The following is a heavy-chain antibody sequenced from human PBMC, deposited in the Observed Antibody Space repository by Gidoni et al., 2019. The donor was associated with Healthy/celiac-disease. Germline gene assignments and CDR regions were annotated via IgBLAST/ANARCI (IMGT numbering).Heavy chain of an antibody. Sequence: VQLCESGGGLVQPGGSLSLSCSASRFTFSSYAMRGVRQAPGKGLEWVSAISGSGGSTYYADSVKGRFTISRDNSKNTLYLQMNSLRAEDTAVYYCAKESGSYYFDYWGQGTLVTISS. J-gene: IGHJ4*02. CDR1: RFTFSSYA. D-gene: IGHD1-26*01. CDR2: ISGSGGST. CDR3: AKESGSYYFDY. V-gene: IGHV3-23*01.